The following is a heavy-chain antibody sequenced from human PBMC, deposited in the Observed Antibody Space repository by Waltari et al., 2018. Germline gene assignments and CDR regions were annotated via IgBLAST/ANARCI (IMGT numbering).Heavy chain of an antibody. D-gene: IGHD6-6*01. V-gene: IGHV4-39*01. J-gene: IGHJ4*02. CDR2: IYYSGST. Sequence: QLQLQESGPGLVKPSETLSLTCTVSGGSISSSSYYWGWIRQPPGKGLEWIGSIYYSGSTYYNPSLKSRVTISVDTSKNQFSLKLSSVTAADTAVYYCARREAARHFDYWGQGTLVTVSS. CDR1: GGSISSSSYY. CDR3: ARREAARHFDY.